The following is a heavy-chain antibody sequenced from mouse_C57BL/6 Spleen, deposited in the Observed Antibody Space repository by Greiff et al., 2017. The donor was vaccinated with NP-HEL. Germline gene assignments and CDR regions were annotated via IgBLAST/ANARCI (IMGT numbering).Heavy chain of an antibody. Sequence: QVQLKESGAELVRPGTSVKVSCKASGYAFTNYLIEWVKQRPGQGLEWIGVINPGSGGTNYNEKLKGKATLTADKSSSTAYMQLSSLTSEDSAVYFCARNGNYYGSSYAMDYWGQGTSVTVSS. J-gene: IGHJ4*01. CDR2: INPGSGGT. CDR3: ARNGNYYGSSYAMDY. V-gene: IGHV1-54*01. D-gene: IGHD1-1*01. CDR1: GYAFTNYL.